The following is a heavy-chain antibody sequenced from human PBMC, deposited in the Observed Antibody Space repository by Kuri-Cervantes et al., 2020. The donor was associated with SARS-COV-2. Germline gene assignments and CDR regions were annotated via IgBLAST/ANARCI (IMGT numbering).Heavy chain of an antibody. Sequence: ASVKVSCKSSGYNFSEYYVHWVRQAPGKGLEWMGGFDPEDGETIYAQKFQGRVTMTEDTSTDTAYMELSSLRSEDTAVYYCATARFDFWSGYSWGGAFDIWGQGTMVTVSS. CDR3: ATARFDFWSGYSWGGAFDI. CDR1: GYNFSEYY. V-gene: IGHV1-24*01. CDR2: FDPEDGET. D-gene: IGHD3-3*01. J-gene: IGHJ3*02.